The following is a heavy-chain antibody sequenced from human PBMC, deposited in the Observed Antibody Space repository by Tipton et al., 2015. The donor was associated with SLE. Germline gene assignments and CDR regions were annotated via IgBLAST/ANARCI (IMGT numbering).Heavy chain of an antibody. Sequence: SLRLSCAASGFTFSNSAMSWVRQAPGKGLEWVSVIYSGGDTYYGDSVKGRFSISRDNSRNTLFLQMNSLRAEDTAVYYCAKDRWDCGGGSCSSAVGDWGQGILVTVSS. CDR2: IYSGGDT. CDR3: AKDRWDCGGGSCSSAVGD. J-gene: IGHJ1*01. CDR1: GFTFSNSA. D-gene: IGHD2-15*01. V-gene: IGHV3-23*03.